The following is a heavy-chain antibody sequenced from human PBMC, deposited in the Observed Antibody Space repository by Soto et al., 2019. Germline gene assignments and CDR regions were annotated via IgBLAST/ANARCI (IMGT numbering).Heavy chain of an antibody. V-gene: IGHV4-34*01. CDR1: CRCLEGYC. D-gene: IGHD1-20*01. Sequence: SETLSHTYAFFCRCLEGYCLNWIRHCPRMGLEWIGEINRTEGTTYNTSLKSRVTMSVDTSKDQFSLRLSSVTAADTAIYCCATRITVSGFLIPLLEPWGQGSQVTVS. CDR3: ATRITVSGFLIPLLEP. CDR2: INRTEGT. J-gene: IGHJ5*02.